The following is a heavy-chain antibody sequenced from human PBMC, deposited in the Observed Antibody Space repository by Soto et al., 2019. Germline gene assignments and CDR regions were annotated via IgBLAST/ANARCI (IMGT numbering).Heavy chain of an antibody. CDR3: VRAGHVFDVHYYGMDL. D-gene: IGHD3-10*01. J-gene: IGHJ6*02. Sequence: GGSLRLSCEASGFTFNDYSMDWVRQAPEKGLEWVSSISSSGTYIYYADSVKGRFAISRDNANNVMYLQMDTLRAEDTAVYYCVRAGHVFDVHYYGMDLWGQGTTVTVS. V-gene: IGHV3-21*01. CDR2: ISSSGTYI. CDR1: GFTFNDYS.